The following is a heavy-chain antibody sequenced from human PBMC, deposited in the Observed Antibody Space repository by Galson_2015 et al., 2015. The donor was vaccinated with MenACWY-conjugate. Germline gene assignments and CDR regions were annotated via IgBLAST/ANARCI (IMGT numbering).Heavy chain of an antibody. CDR3: VRDDHKDSRTRGIY. D-gene: IGHD3-16*01. CDR2: ISKSSSAI. V-gene: IGHV3-48*04. J-gene: IGHJ4*02. CDR1: GTFTFSSYS. Sequence: SLRLSCAASGTFTFSSYSMNWVRQAPGKGLEWVSYISKSSSAIYYADSVKGRFTISRDDGTKSLYLQMNSLRAEDTAMYYCVRDDHKDSRTRGIYWGQGTLVTVSS.